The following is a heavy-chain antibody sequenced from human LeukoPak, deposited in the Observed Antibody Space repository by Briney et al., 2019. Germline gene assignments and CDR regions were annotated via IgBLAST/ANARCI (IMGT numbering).Heavy chain of an antibody. Sequence: SETLSLTCTVSGGSISSSSYYWGWIRQPPGKGLEWIGSIYYSGSTYYNPSLKSRVTISVDTSKNQFSLKLSSVTAADTAVYYCARRRLRYFDWLEGDYYYYYMDVWGKGTTVTISS. D-gene: IGHD3-9*01. CDR3: ARRRLRYFDWLEGDYYYYYMDV. CDR1: GGSISSSSYY. V-gene: IGHV4-39*07. CDR2: IYYSGST. J-gene: IGHJ6*03.